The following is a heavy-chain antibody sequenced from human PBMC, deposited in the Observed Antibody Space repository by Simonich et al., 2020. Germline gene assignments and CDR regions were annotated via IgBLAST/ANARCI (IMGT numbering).Heavy chain of an antibody. CDR2: IYYSGRT. J-gene: IGHJ4*02. V-gene: IGHV4-39*01. D-gene: IGHD2-8*01. Sequence: QLQLQESGPGLVKPSETLSLTCTVSGGSISSSRYYWGWIRQPPGKGLGWIGSIYYSGRTSYNPPLKSRVTLSGDTSKNQFSLKLSSVTAADTAVYYCARQRVLMVYAIDYWGQGTLVTVSS. CDR1: GGSISSSRYY. CDR3: ARQRVLMVYAIDY.